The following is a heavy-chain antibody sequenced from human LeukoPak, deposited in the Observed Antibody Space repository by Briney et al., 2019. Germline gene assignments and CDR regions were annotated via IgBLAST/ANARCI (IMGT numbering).Heavy chain of an antibody. D-gene: IGHD3-22*01. J-gene: IGHJ5*02. CDR3: AKDRSISSGYSGANWFDP. CDR2: ISGSGGST. CDR1: GFTFSSYA. Sequence: GGSLRLSCAASGFTFSSYAMSWVRQAPGKGLEWVSAISGSGGSTYYADSVKGRFTISRDNSKNTLYLQMNSLRAEDTAVCYCAKDRSISSGYSGANWFDPWGQGTLVTVSS. V-gene: IGHV3-23*01.